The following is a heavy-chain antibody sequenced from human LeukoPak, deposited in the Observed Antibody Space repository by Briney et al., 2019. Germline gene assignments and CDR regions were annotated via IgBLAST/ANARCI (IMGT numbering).Heavy chain of an antibody. Sequence: SETLSLTCTVSGGSISSYYWSWIRQPAGKGLEWIGRIYTSGSTNYNPSLKSRVTMSVDTSKNQFSLKLSSVTAADTAVYYCARILSSGYYHYYFDYWGQGTLVTVSS. CDR3: ARILSSGYYHYYFDY. J-gene: IGHJ4*02. CDR1: GGSISSYY. V-gene: IGHV4-4*07. CDR2: IYTSGST. D-gene: IGHD3-22*01.